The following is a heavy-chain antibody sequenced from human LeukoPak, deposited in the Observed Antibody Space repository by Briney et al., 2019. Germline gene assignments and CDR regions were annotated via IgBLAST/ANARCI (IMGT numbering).Heavy chain of an antibody. CDR2: IYYSGST. Sequence: SETLSLTCTVSGGSISSYYWSWIRQPPGKGLEWIGYIYYSGSTNYNPSLKSRVTISVDTSKNQFSLKLSSVTAADTAVYYCARIGVGSGFAWGQGTLVTVSS. CDR1: GGSISSYY. V-gene: IGHV4-59*08. D-gene: IGHD3-3*01. J-gene: IGHJ5*02. CDR3: ARIGVGSGFA.